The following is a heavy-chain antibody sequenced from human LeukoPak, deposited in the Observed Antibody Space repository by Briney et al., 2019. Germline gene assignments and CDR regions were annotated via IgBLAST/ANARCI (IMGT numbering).Heavy chain of an antibody. V-gene: IGHV1-46*01. Sequence: ASVKVSCKASGYTFTNYYMHWVRQAPGQGLEWMGIINPSGGGTNYAQNFQGRVTMTRDTSTSTVYMELSSLRSEDTAVYYCARGLEQQLVGDLYYFDYWGQGTLVPVSS. J-gene: IGHJ4*02. CDR1: GYTFTNYY. CDR2: INPSGGGT. CDR3: ARGLEQQLVGDLYYFDY. D-gene: IGHD6-13*01.